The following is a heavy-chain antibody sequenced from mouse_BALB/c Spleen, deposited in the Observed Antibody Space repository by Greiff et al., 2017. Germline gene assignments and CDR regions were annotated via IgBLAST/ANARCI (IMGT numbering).Heavy chain of an antibody. J-gene: IGHJ1*01. V-gene: IGHV2-9*02. Sequence: VQGVESGPGLVAPSQSLSITCTVSGFSLTSYGVHWVRQPPGKGLEWLGVIGAGGSTNYNSALMSRLSISKDNSKSQVFLKMNSLQTDDTAMYYCARDHLTTVGWYFDVWGAGTTVTVSS. CDR2: IGAGGST. CDR1: GFSLTSYG. CDR3: ARDHLTTVGWYFDV. D-gene: IGHD1-1*01.